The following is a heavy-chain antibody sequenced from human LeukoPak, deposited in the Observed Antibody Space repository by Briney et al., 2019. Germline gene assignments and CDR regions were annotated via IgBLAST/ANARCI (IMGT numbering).Heavy chain of an antibody. V-gene: IGHV4-39*07. J-gene: IGHJ5*02. D-gene: IGHD3-10*01. CDR2: IYYSGST. Sequence: SETLSLTCTVSGGSISNSGYYWGWIRQPPGKGLEWIGSIYYSGSTYYNPSLKSRVTISVDTSKNQFSLKLSSVTAADTAVYYCARDYMVRGVRGFDPWGQGTLVTVSS. CDR1: GGSISNSGYY. CDR3: ARDYMVRGVRGFDP.